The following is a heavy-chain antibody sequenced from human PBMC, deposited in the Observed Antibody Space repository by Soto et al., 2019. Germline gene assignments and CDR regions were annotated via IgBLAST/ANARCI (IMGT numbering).Heavy chain of an antibody. CDR1: GYTFTNYD. V-gene: IGHV1-18*01. Sequence: QVQLVQSGAEVKKPGASVKVSCKASGYTFTNYDINWVRQAPGQGLEWMGWISAYNGNTNYAQKLQGRVTMTTDTSTSTAYMELRSLRSDDTAVYYCARVPPYSSSWYLDLWGRGTLVTVSS. D-gene: IGHD6-13*01. J-gene: IGHJ2*01. CDR3: ARVPPYSSSWYLDL. CDR2: ISAYNGNT.